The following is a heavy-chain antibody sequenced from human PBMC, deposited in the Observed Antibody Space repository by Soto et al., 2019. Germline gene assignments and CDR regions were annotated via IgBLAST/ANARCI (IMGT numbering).Heavy chain of an antibody. Sequence: QVQLVQSGTVVQRRGSSVKVSCQASGGTFSSHGMAWVRQAPGQGLEWMGGIIPTFGTPTYAPKFQGRVTITADKSTNTAYTELSSLKSEYTGVYYCASERSAQDFAFWGQGTLITVSS. CDR2: IIPTFGTP. D-gene: IGHD1-26*01. CDR3: ASERSAQDFAF. CDR1: GGTFSSHG. V-gene: IGHV1-69*06. J-gene: IGHJ4*02.